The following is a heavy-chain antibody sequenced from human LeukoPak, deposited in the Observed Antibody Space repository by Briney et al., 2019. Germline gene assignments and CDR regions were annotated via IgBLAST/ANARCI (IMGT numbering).Heavy chain of an antibody. CDR2: ISSNGGST. CDR3: ARASSYDYVWGSYRPPPDY. Sequence: PGGSLRLSCAASGFTFSSYAMHWVRQAPGKGLEYVSAISSNGGSTYYANSVKGRFTISRDNSKNTLYLQMGSLRAEDMAVYYCARASSYDYVWGSYRPPPDYWGQGTLVTVSS. V-gene: IGHV3-64*01. D-gene: IGHD3-16*02. CDR1: GFTFSSYA. J-gene: IGHJ4*02.